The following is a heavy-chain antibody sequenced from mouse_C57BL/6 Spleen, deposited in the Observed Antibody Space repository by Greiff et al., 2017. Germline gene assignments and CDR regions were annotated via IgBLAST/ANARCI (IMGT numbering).Heavy chain of an antibody. CDR3: TRGLTGTHWYFDV. V-gene: IGHV5-9-1*02. CDR2: ISSGGDYI. CDR1: GFTFSSYA. Sequence: DVQLVESGEGLVKPGGSLKLSCAASGFTFSSYAMSWVRQTPEKRLEWVAYISSGGDYIYYADTVKGRFTISRDNARNTLYLQMSSLKSEDTAMYYCTRGLTGTHWYFDVWGTGTTVTVSS. D-gene: IGHD4-1*01. J-gene: IGHJ1*03.